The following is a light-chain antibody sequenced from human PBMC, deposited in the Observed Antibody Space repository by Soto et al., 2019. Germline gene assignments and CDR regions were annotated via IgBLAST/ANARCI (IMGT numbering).Light chain of an antibody. CDR3: QSYDADFVI. CDR2: ENK. CDR1: IGSIANNY. Sequence: NFMLTLTHCVSESPGKTVTISCTRSIGSIANNYVQWYQQRPGSAPTTVIYENKLRPSGGPGRFSGSTDASSNSASLTISGLQTEDEADYYCQSYDADFVIFGGGTKVTVL. V-gene: IGLV6-57*04. J-gene: IGLJ2*01.